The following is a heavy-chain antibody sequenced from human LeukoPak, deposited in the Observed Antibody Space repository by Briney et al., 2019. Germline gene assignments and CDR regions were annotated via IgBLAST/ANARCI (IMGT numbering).Heavy chain of an antibody. CDR2: TYYSGST. Sequence: SETLSLTCTVSGGSISSYRWNWIRQPPGKGLEWIGYTYYSGSTNYNPSLKSRVTISVDTSKNQFSLKLSSVTAADTAVYYCARHQWVPAFDIWGQGTMVTVSS. V-gene: IGHV4-59*08. CDR1: GGSISSYR. CDR3: ARHQWVPAFDI. J-gene: IGHJ3*02. D-gene: IGHD1-26*01.